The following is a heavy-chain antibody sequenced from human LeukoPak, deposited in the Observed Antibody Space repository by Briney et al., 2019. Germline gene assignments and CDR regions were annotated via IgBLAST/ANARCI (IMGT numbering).Heavy chain of an antibody. CDR1: GGSINSGSYY. Sequence: KPSETLSLTCTVSGGSINSGSYYWAWIRQPPEKGLVWIGTIYYSGNTYYNSSLKRRVTISVDTSKNQFSLKLNSVTAADTAVYYGVGLSSFDILTGYYRPYYFHYWRQPTLVTVSS. CDR2: IYYSGNT. J-gene: IGHJ4*02. CDR3: VGLSSFDILTGYYRPYYFHY. D-gene: IGHD3-9*01. V-gene: IGHV4-39*01.